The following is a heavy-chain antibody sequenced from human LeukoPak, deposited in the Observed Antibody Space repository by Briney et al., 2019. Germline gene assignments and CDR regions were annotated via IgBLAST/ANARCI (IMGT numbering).Heavy chain of an antibody. CDR2: ISWNSGSI. V-gene: IGHV3-9*01. D-gene: IGHD6-13*01. CDR1: GFTFDDYA. Sequence: GGSLRLSCAASGFTFDDYAMHWVRQAPGKGLEWVSGISWNSGSIGYADSMKGRFTISRDNAKNSLYLQMNSLRAEDTALYYCAKDSNPGIAAANPFDYWGQGTLVTVSS. J-gene: IGHJ4*02. CDR3: AKDSNPGIAAANPFDY.